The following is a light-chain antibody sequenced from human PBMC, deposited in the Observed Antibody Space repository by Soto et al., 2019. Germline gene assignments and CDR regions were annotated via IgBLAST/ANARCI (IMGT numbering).Light chain of an antibody. CDR2: DIS. CDR3: QQYGNVPLT. Sequence: IQMTQSPSSLSASVGDRVTITCQASEDINRYLNWYQQKPGKAPRLLIYDISNLEVGVPSRFSGSGSGTDFTFTITSLQPEDVATYFCQQYGNVPLTFGGGTKVDIK. V-gene: IGKV1-33*01. CDR1: EDINRY. J-gene: IGKJ4*01.